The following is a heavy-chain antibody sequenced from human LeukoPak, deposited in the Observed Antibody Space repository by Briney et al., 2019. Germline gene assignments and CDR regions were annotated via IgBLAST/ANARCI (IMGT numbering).Heavy chain of an antibody. CDR2: ITGSGDRT. J-gene: IGHJ4*02. CDR3: SKRGEDPVDLDY. CDR1: GFTFNNYA. V-gene: IGHV3-23*01. Sequence: PGGSLRLSCAVSGFTFNNYAMNWVRQAPGKGLEWVSAITGSGDRTYYTDSVRGRFTVSRDNSKNTLYLQMNGLRAEDTAVYYCSKRGEDPVDLDYWGQGTLVTVSS. D-gene: IGHD3-16*01.